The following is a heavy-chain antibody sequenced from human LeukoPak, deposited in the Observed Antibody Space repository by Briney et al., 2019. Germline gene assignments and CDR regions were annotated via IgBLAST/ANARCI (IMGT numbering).Heavy chain of an antibody. D-gene: IGHD2-15*01. V-gene: IGHV3-30*02. CDR3: AKVMPPGRIRFYSYYMDV. Sequence: GGSLRLSCAASGFSFSGYGMHWVRQAPGKGLEWVAFIRDDGSNEYYADSVKGRSTISRDKSKNTLSLQMNGLRVEDTAVYYCAKVMPPGRIRFYSYYMDVWGKGTTVTVS. CDR1: GFSFSGYG. CDR2: IRDDGSNE. J-gene: IGHJ6*03.